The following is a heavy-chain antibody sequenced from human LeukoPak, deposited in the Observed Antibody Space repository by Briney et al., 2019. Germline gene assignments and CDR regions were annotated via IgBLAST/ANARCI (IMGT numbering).Heavy chain of an antibody. D-gene: IGHD6-25*01. CDR1: GGSIRNYF. CDR3: ARFPASAEYRHYYYMDV. V-gene: IGHV4-59*01. CDR2: FYYSDST. J-gene: IGHJ6*03. Sequence: PSETLSLTCTVSGGSIRNYFWSWIRQPPGKGLESIAYFYYSDSTNYNPSLKSRLSVSVDTSRNQFPLKLSSVTAADTGVYYCARFPASAEYRHYYYMDVWGKGTTVTVSS.